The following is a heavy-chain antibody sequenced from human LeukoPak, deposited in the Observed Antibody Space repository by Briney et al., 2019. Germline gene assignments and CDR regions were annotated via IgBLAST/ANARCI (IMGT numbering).Heavy chain of an antibody. CDR1: GFTFSDYY. J-gene: IGHJ4*02. CDR3: ARVGRYYYDSSGYYYYGNFDY. V-gene: IGHV3-11*04. CDR2: ISSSGSTI. D-gene: IGHD3-22*01. Sequence: PGGSLRLSCAASGFTFSDYYMSWIRQAPGKGLEWVSYISSSGSTIYYADSVKGRFTISRDNAKNSLYLQMNSLRAEDTAVYYCARVGRYYYDSSGYYYYGNFDYWGQGTLVTVSS.